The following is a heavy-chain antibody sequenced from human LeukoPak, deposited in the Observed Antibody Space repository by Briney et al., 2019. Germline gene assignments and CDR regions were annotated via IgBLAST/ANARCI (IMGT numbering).Heavy chain of an antibody. CDR2: INHSGST. D-gene: IGHD6-19*01. CDR1: GETFIHNF. Sequence: SETLSLTCAVYGETFIHNFWTWIRQPPGKGLEWIGQINHSGSTYYNPSLKSRVTILVDTSKNQFSLKLTSVTAADTAVYYCARAMPYFYGSIAVPGTIDYWGQGLLVTVSS. J-gene: IGHJ4*02. V-gene: IGHV4-34*01. CDR3: ARAMPYFYGSIAVPGTIDY.